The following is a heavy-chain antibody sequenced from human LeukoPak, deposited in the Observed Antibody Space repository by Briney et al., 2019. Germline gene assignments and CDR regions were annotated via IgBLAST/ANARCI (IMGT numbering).Heavy chain of an antibody. CDR1: GGSISSYY. CDR2: IYYSGST. Sequence: PSETLSLTCTVSGGSISSYYWSWIRQPPGKGLEWIGYIYYSGSTNYNPSLKSRVTISVDTSKNQFSLKLSSVTAADTAVYYCANTKGLTMIGGAFDMWGQGTLVTVSS. D-gene: IGHD3-22*01. J-gene: IGHJ3*02. CDR3: ANTKGLTMIGGAFDM. V-gene: IGHV4-59*08.